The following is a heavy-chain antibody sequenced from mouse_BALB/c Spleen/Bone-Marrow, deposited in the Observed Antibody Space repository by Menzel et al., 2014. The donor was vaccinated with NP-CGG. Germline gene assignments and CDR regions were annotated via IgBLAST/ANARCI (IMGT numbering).Heavy chain of an antibody. CDR1: GYTFSSYW. CDR3: ARNGNYAAWFAY. CDR2: ILPGSGST. J-gene: IGHJ3*01. Sequence: VKLVESGAELMKPGASVKISCKATGYTFSSYWIEWVKQRPGHGLEWIGEILPGSGSTNYNEKFKGKATFTADTSSNTAYLKLSGRTSEDSAVIYCARNGNYAAWFAYWGQGTLVTVSA. D-gene: IGHD2-1*01. V-gene: IGHV1-9*01.